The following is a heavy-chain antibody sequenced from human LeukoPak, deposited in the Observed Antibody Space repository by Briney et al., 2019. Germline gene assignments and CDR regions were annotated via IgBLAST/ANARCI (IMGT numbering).Heavy chain of an antibody. V-gene: IGHV3-23*01. CDR2: ISGSGGRS. CDR1: GFTFTAYP. J-gene: IGHJ4*02. D-gene: IGHD5-18*01. CDR3: AKVNNHGYNDY. Sequence: PGGSLRISCATSGFTFTAYPMAWVRQAPGKGLKWVSSISGSGGRSDYAESVRGRFTISSDSSSNTLYLQMDSLRGDDTAVYYCAKVNNHGYNDYWGQGTLVTVSS.